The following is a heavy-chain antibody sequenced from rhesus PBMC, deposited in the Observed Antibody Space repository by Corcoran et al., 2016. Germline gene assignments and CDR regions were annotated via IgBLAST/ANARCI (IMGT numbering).Heavy chain of an antibody. J-gene: IGHJ4*01. Sequence: QVQLQESGPGLVKPSETLPLTCAVSGASLGSNYWRWIRQPPGKGLEWIGRIYGSGGSTDYNPSLKSRVTISIDTSKNQFSLKLSSVTAADTAVYYCARGYSSVDYWGQGVLVTVSS. CDR2: IYGSGGST. CDR1: GASLGSNY. V-gene: IGHV4S6*01. D-gene: IGHD5-24*01. CDR3: ARGYSSVDY.